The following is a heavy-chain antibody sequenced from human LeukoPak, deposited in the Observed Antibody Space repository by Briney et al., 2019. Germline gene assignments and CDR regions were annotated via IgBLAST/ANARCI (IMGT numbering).Heavy chain of an antibody. CDR2: INHRGST. CDR3: AREGWQLVPFAFDY. J-gene: IGHJ4*02. D-gene: IGHD6-6*01. V-gene: IGHV4-34*01. Sequence: SETLSLTCAVYVGSFSGYYWSWIRQPPGKGLEWIGEINHRGSTNYNPSLKSLVTISVDTSKSQFSLKLISVTAADTAVYYCAREGWQLVPFAFDYWGQGTLVTVSS. CDR1: VGSFSGYY.